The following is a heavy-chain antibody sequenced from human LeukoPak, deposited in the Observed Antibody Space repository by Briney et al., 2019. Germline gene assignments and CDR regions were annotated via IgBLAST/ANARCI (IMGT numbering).Heavy chain of an antibody. CDR1: GFTFSSYW. CDR2: INSDGSST. D-gene: IGHD4-23*01. Sequence: PGGSLRLSCAASGFTFSSYWMHWVRQAPGKGLVWVSRINSDGSSTSYADSVKGRFTISRDNAKNTLYLQMNSLRAEDTAVYYCARARYGGNHYFDYWGQGTLVTVSS. J-gene: IGHJ4*02. CDR3: ARARYGGNHYFDY. V-gene: IGHV3-74*01.